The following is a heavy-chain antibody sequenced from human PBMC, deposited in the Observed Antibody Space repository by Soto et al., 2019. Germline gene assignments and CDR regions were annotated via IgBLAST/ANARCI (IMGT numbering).Heavy chain of an antibody. D-gene: IGHD4-17*01. CDR2: IIPMFGRP. CDR3: ARAPYDDYAVPEPNYFDS. V-gene: IGHV1-69*01. CDR1: GGTFSTLA. J-gene: IGHJ4*02. Sequence: QVQLVQSGTEVKKPGSSVKVSCKASGGTFSTLAVSWVRQAPGQGLEWMGGIIPMFGRPVYAQKFQGRVTVTADESTTIVYMKLSSLSSEDTAMYYCARAPYDDYAVPEPNYFDSWGQGTLVTVSS.